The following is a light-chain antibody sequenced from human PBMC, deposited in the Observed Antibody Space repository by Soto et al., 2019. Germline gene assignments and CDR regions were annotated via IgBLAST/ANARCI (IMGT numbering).Light chain of an antibody. Sequence: DIQMTQSPSSLSASVGDRVTIACRASQNIYTYLNWYQQRPGKAPKVLIYAASSLQSGVPSRFSGSGSWTDFTLTISSLQPEDFATYYCQQTYGTRTFGQGTKVEIK. CDR2: AAS. CDR1: QNIYTY. V-gene: IGKV1-39*01. CDR3: QQTYGTRT. J-gene: IGKJ1*01.